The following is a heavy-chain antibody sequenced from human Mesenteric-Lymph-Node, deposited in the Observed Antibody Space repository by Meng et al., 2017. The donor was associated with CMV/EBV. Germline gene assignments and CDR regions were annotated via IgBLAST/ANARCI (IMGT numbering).Heavy chain of an antibody. D-gene: IGHD3-10*01. J-gene: IGHJ6*02. Sequence: GGSLRLSCAASGFTFSSYWMHWVRQAPGKGLVWVSRINSDGSSTSYADSVKGRFTISRDNAKNTLYLQMNSLRAGDTAVYYCARVTIAMAAPYGMDVWGQGTTVTVSS. CDR3: ARVTIAMAAPYGMDV. V-gene: IGHV3-74*01. CDR2: INSDGSST. CDR1: GFTFSSYW.